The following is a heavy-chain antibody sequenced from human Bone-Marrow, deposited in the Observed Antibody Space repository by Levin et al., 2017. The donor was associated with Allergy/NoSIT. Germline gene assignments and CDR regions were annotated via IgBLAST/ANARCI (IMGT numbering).Heavy chain of an antibody. J-gene: IGHJ4*02. CDR2: VSGTGFNT. V-gene: IGHV3-23*01. CDR1: GFRFTTYA. CDR3: AKDGGYYDSSGYYWGDS. D-gene: IGHD3-22*01. Sequence: GESLKISCAASGFRFTTYAMSWVRQAPGKGLEWVSTVSGTGFNTYYADSVKGRFTISRDNFRNTLHLQMSSLRAEDTAVYYCAKDGGYYDSSGYYWGDSWGQGTLVTVSS.